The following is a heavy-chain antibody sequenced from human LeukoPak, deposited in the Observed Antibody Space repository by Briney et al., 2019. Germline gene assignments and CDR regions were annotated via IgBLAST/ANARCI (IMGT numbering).Heavy chain of an antibody. D-gene: IGHD3-22*01. CDR1: GFTFSSYS. J-gene: IGHJ4*02. CDR2: ISSSSSTI. V-gene: IGHV3-48*01. CDR3: ARDYLSYYYDSSGYSDY. Sequence: GGSLRLSCAASGFTFSSYSMNWVRQAPGKGLEWVSYISSSSSTIYYADSVKGRFTISRDNAKNSLYLQMNSLRAEDTAVYYCARDYLSYYYDSSGYSDYWGQGTLVTVSS.